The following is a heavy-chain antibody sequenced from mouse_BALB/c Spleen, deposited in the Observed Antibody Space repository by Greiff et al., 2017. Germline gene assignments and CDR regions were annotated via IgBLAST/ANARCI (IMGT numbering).Heavy chain of an antibody. J-gene: IGHJ4*01. CDR3: ARWDTTGVEAMDY. Sequence: QVQLKESGAELARPGASVKLSCKASGYTFTSYWMQWVKQRPGQGLEWIGAIYPGDGDTRYTQKFKGKATLTADKSSSTAYMQLSSLASEDSAVYYSARWDTTGVEAMDYWGQGTSVTVSS. CDR2: IYPGDGDT. D-gene: IGHD1-1*01. CDR1: GYTFTSYW. V-gene: IGHV1-87*01.